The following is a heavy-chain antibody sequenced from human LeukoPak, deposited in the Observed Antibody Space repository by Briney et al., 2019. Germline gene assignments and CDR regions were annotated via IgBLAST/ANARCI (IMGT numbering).Heavy chain of an antibody. V-gene: IGHV4-39*01. D-gene: IGHD4-23*01. CDR3: ARQLDGGKLSY. CDR1: GGSISSSSYY. CDR2: IYYSVST. Sequence: PSETLSLTCTVSGGSISSSSYYWGWVRQPPGKGLEWIGTIYYSVSTYYNPSLESRVTISVDTSKNQFSLKLSSVTAADTAVYYCARQLDGGKLSYWGQGTLVTVSS. J-gene: IGHJ4*02.